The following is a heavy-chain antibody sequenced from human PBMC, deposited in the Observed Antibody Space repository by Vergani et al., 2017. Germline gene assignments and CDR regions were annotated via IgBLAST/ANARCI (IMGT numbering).Heavy chain of an antibody. J-gene: IGHJ6*03. Sequence: QVQLVQSGAEVKKPGSSVKVSCKASGGTFSSYAISWVRQAPGQGLEWMGRIIPILGIANYAQKFQGRVTITADKSTSTAYMELISLRSEDTAVYYCARGGYGSVGSCTYYYYYMDVWGKGTTVTVSS. CDR3: ARGGYGSVGSCTYYYYYMDV. V-gene: IGHV1-69*04. D-gene: IGHD2-15*01. CDR2: IIPILGIA. CDR1: GGTFSSYA.